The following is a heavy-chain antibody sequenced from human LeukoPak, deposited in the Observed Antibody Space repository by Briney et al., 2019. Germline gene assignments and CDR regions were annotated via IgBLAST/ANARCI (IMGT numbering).Heavy chain of an antibody. CDR1: GGSISSGGYS. J-gene: IGHJ6*02. V-gene: IGHV4-30-2*01. D-gene: IGHD3-10*01. CDR2: IYDSGST. Sequence: SQTLSLTCTVSGGSISSGGYSWSWIRQPPGKGLEWIGYIYDSGSTYYNPSLKSRVTISLDRSKNQFSLKLSSVTAADTAVYYCARDGDEGFGDHRGGMDAWGQGTTVTVSS. CDR3: ARDGDEGFGDHRGGMDA.